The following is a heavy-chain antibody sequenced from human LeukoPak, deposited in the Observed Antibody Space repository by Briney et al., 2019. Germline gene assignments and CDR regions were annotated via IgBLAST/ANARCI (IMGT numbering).Heavy chain of an antibody. D-gene: IGHD5-18*01. J-gene: IGHJ4*02. CDR3: ARAPVPWIHLWFFDY. Sequence: GGSLRLSCAASGFTFSSYAMHWVRQAPGKGLEWLAVISYDGSNKYYADSVKGRFTISRDNSKNTLYLQINSLRAEDSAVYYCARAPVPWIHLWFFDYLGQGTLVTVSS. V-gene: IGHV3-30*04. CDR2: ISYDGSNK. CDR1: GFTFSSYA.